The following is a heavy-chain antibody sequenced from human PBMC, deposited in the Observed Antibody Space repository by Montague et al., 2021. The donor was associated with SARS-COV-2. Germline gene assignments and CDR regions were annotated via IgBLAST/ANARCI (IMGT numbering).Heavy chain of an antibody. Sequence: TLSLTCTVSGGSISSPDYYWGWIRQSPGKGLEWIGYSYYSGSTYYNPSLKSRVSISVDTSKNQFSLKLSSVTAADTAVYYCARGRRYSSTWYGAFDPWGQGMQVTVSS. V-gene: IGHV4-31*03. CDR2: SYYSGST. D-gene: IGHD6-13*01. CDR1: GGSISSPDYY. J-gene: IGHJ5*02. CDR3: ARGRRYSSTWYGAFDP.